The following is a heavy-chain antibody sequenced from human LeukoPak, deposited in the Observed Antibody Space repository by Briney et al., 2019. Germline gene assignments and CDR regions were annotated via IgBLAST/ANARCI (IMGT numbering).Heavy chain of an antibody. CDR1: GGSISSYY. J-gene: IGHJ5*02. Sequence: SETLSLTCTVSGGSISSYYWSWIRQPPGKGLEWIGYIYYSGSTNYNPSLKSRVTISVDTSKNQFSLRLSSVTAADTAVYYCARGRYCSSTSCSSIDPWGQGTLVTVSS. V-gene: IGHV4-59*01. CDR2: IYYSGST. CDR3: ARGRYCSSTSCSSIDP. D-gene: IGHD2-2*01.